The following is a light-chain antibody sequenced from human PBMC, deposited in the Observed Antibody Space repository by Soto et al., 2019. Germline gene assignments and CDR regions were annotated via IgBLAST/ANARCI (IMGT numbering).Light chain of an antibody. J-gene: IGKJ1*01. CDR2: CAS. V-gene: IGKV3-20*01. CDR3: QQYMSSVT. Sequence: EIVLTQSPGSLSLSPGQRATLSCRASQSVDTTFFAWYQKKPGQAPRLLIYCASKRATGIPDRFSGSGSGTDFTLILSRLEPEDFAVYCCQQYMSSVTFGQGTKVEIK. CDR1: QSVDTTF.